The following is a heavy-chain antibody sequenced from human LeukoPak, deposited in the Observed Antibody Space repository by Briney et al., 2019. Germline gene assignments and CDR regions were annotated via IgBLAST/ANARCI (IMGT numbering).Heavy chain of an antibody. Sequence: GGSLRLSSAASGFTVSSNYMSWVRQAPGKGLEWVSLIYSGGRIFYADSVKGRFIISTDNSKNTLYLQMNSLRAEDTAVYYCASGYSYGKVDYWGQGTLVTVSS. J-gene: IGHJ4*02. CDR3: ASGYSYGKVDY. CDR1: GFTVSSNY. V-gene: IGHV3-66*01. D-gene: IGHD5-18*01. CDR2: IYSGGRI.